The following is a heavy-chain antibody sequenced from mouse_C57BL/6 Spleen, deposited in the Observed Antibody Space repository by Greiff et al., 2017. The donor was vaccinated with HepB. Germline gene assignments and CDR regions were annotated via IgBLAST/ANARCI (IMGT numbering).Heavy chain of an antibody. CDR2: ISSGSSTI. D-gene: IGHD1-1*01. V-gene: IGHV5-17*01. CDR1: GFTFSDYG. CDR3: ARAYYYGSMGSLDY. Sequence: EVMLVESGGGLVKPGGSLKLSCAASGFTFSDYGMHWVRQAPEKGLEWVAYISSGSSTIYYADTVKGRFTISRDNAKNTLFLQMTSLRSEDTAMYYCARAYYYGSMGSLDYWGQGTTLTVSS. J-gene: IGHJ2*01.